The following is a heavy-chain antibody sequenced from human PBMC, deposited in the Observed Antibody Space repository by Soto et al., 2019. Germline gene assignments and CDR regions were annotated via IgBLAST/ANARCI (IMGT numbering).Heavy chain of an antibody. D-gene: IGHD3-10*01. CDR2: IFYSGST. V-gene: IGHV4-39*07. CDR1: SVSISSTIYS. Sequence: SETLSLTCTVSSVSISSTIYSWVRNRPPPGQGLEWIGCIFYSGSTYYNPPLKSRVTISVDTSKNPFSLNLSSVTAADTAVYYCARDQNGSGNYYTRYFDYWGQGTLVTVSS. J-gene: IGHJ4*02. CDR3: ARDQNGSGNYYTRYFDY.